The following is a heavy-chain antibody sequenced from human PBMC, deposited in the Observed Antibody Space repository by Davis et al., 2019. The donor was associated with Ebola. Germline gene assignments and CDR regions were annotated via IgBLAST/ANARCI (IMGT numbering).Heavy chain of an antibody. CDR3: ARLTIFGVVPYYFDY. J-gene: IGHJ4*02. CDR2: INPNSGGT. CDR1: GYTFTSYY. D-gene: IGHD3-3*01. V-gene: IGHV1-2*02. Sequence: ASVEVSCKASGYTFTSYYMHWVRQAPGQGLEWMGWINPNSGGTNYAQKFQGRVTMTRDTSISTAYMELRSLRSDDTAVYYCARLTIFGVVPYYFDYWGQGTLVTVSS.